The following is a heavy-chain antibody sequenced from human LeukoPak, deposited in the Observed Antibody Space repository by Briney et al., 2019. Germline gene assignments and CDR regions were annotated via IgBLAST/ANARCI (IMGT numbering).Heavy chain of an antibody. D-gene: IGHD3-10*01. CDR1: GFTLSRFW. V-gene: IGHV3-7*01. CDR2: INQDGSEK. J-gene: IGHJ3*01. Sequence: PGGSLRLSCAASGFTLSRFWMSWVGPAPGKGLEWVANINQDGSEKHFVDAVKGRFTISRGNAKNSLYLQMNSLRAEDTAVYYCARDGLGNYYPEDAFDLWGQGTMVTVSS. CDR3: ARDGLGNYYPEDAFDL.